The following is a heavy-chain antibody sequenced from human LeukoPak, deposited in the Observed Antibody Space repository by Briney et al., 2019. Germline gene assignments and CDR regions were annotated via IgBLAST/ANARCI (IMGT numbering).Heavy chain of an antibody. CDR2: INPNSGGT. J-gene: IGHJ4*02. V-gene: IGHV1-2*06. Sequence: ASVKVSCKASGYTFTGYYMHWVRQAPGQGLEWMGRINPNSGGTNYAQKFQGRVTMTRDTSISTAYMELSRLRSDDTAVDYCERERAGLPIGYWGQGTLVTVSS. D-gene: IGHD2-15*01. CDR3: ERERAGLPIGY. CDR1: GYTFTGYY.